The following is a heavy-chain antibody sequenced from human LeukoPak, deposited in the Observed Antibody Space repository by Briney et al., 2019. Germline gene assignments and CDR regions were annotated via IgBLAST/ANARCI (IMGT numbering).Heavy chain of an antibody. CDR1: GGSISSSSYY. J-gene: IGHJ6*03. D-gene: IGHD1-26*01. V-gene: IGHV4-39*01. Sequence: SETLSLTCTVSGGSISSSSYYWGWIRQPPGKGLEWIGSIYYSGSTYYNPSLKSRVTISVDTSKNQFSLKLSSVTAADTAVYYCARPRADGTYYYYMDVWGKGTTVTVSS. CDR3: ARPRADGTYYYYMDV. CDR2: IYYSGST.